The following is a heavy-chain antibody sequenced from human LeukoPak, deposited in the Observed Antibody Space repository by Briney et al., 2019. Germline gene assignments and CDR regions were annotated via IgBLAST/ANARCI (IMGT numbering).Heavy chain of an antibody. V-gene: IGHV3-23*01. Sequence: GGSLRLSCVVSGFIFRDYAMSWVRQAPGEGLEWVAGISDNGGGPYYADSLKGRFTISRDNSKNILYLRMNSLRAEDTVVYYCAKEIGRLGVPLYDYWGRGTLVTASS. D-gene: IGHD3/OR15-3a*01. CDR3: AKEIGRLGVPLYDY. J-gene: IGHJ4*02. CDR2: ISDNGGGP. CDR1: GFIFRDYA.